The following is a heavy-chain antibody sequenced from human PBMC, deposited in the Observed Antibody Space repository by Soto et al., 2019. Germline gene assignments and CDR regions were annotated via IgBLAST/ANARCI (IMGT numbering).Heavy chain of an antibody. CDR1: GFTFSSYW. Sequence: WGSLRVSCASSGFTFSSYWMSWVGQAPGKGLEWVANIKQDGSEKYYVDSVKGRFTISRDNAKNSLYLQMNSLRAEDTAVYYCARGPLRRYYFDYWGKGNRVTVS. J-gene: IGHJ4*02. V-gene: IGHV3-7*03. CDR2: IKQDGSEK. D-gene: IGHD1-20*01. CDR3: ARGPLRRYYFDY.